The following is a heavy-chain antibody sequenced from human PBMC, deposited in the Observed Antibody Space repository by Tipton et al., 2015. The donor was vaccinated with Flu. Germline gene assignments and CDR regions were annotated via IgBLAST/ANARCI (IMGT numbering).Heavy chain of an antibody. D-gene: IGHD1-26*01. CDR2: INHSGST. V-gene: IGHV4-34*01. CDR3: ARVGRELLNAFDS. CDR1: GGSFSGCY. J-gene: IGHJ3*02. Sequence: TLSLTCAVYGGSFSGCYWSWIRQPPGKGLEWIGEINHSGSTNYNPSLKSRVTISVDTSKNQFSLKLSSVTAADTAVYYCARVGRELLNAFDSWGQGTMVTVSS.